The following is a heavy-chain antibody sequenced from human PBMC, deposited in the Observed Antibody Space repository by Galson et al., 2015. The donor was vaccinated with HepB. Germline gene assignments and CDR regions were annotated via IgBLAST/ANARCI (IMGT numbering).Heavy chain of an antibody. CDR2: IGPADGII. CDR3: AKDAWGSNAMWDSFDI. Sequence: SLRLSCAASGFAFANYAMNWVRQAPEKGLEWISGIGPADGIIYAEPLRGRFTISKDNSKNIMYLQMNNLRADDTAVYYCAKDAWGSNAMWDSFDIWGGGTKVTVSS. V-gene: IGHV3-23*01. CDR1: GFAFANYA. J-gene: IGHJ3*02. D-gene: IGHD1-26*01.